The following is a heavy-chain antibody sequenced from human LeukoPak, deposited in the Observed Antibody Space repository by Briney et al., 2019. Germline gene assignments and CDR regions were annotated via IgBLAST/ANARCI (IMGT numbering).Heavy chain of an antibody. V-gene: IGHV3-74*01. J-gene: IGHJ4*02. CDR3: ARAGGGGRVY. CDR2: INSDGSST. D-gene: IGHD2-15*01. CDR1: GFSVDGNY. Sequence: GGSLRLSCAASGFSVDGNYMTWVRQAPEKGLVWVSRINSDGSSTSYADSVKGRFTISRDNAKNTLYLQMNRLRAEDKAVYYCARAGGGGRVYWGQGTLVTVSS.